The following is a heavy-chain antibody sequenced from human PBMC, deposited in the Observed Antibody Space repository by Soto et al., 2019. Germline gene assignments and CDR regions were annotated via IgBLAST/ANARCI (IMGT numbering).Heavy chain of an antibody. CDR3: ARGRGYSYGYWFDP. Sequence: QVQLQQWGAGLLKPSETLSLTCAVYGGSFSGYYWSWIRQPPGKGLEWIGEINHSGSTNYNPSLKSRVTISVDTSKNQFSLKLSSVTAADTAVHYCARGRGYSYGYWFDPWGQGTLVTVSS. V-gene: IGHV4-34*01. J-gene: IGHJ5*02. CDR2: INHSGST. D-gene: IGHD5-18*01. CDR1: GGSFSGYY.